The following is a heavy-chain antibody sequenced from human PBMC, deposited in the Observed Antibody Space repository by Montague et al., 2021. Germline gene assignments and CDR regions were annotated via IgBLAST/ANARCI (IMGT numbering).Heavy chain of an antibody. CDR3: ARDQGQGYCGGDCYVGLDY. V-gene: IGHV3-7*01. CDR1: GFTFSNYW. D-gene: IGHD2-21*01. J-gene: IGHJ4*02. CDR2: IKQDGSEK. Sequence: FLRLSCAASGFTFSNYWMSWVRQAPGKGLEWVANIKQDGSEKHYVDSVKGRFTISGDNAKNSLYLQMNSLRAEDTAVYFCARDQGQGYCGGDCYVGLDYWGQGTLVTGSS.